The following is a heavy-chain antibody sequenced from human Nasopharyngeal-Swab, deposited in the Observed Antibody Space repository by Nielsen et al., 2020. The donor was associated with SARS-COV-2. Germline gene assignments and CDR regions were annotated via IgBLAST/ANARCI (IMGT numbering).Heavy chain of an antibody. V-gene: IGHV3-30*18. CDR3: AKATQIFWFGQFRNDAFDV. J-gene: IGHJ3*01. D-gene: IGHD3-10*01. Sequence: GGSLRLSCAASGFSFNNYGMHWVRQAPGKGLEWVAVISYEGSKKFYVASVEGRFTISRDFSKNTLFLHMSSLRPEDTAVYYCAKATQIFWFGQFRNDAFDVWGQGTTVTVSS. CDR1: GFSFNNYG. CDR2: ISYEGSKK.